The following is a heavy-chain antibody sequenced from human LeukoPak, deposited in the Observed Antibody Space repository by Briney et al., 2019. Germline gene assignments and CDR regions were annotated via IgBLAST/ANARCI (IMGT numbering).Heavy chain of an antibody. CDR2: ISGSGGST. D-gene: IGHD3-10*01. CDR1: GFTFSSYA. J-gene: IGHJ6*02. CDR3: AKAYVLLWFGEENGMDV. V-gene: IGHV3-23*01. Sequence: GGSLRLSCAASGFTFSSYAMSWVRQAPGKGLEWVSAISGSGGSTYYADSVKGRFTISRDNSKNTLYLQMNSLRAEDTAVYYCAKAYVLLWFGEENGMDVRGQGTTVTVSS.